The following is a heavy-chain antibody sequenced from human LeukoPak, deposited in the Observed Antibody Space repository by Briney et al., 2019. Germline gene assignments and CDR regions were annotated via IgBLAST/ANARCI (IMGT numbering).Heavy chain of an antibody. J-gene: IGHJ3*02. CDR2: ISWNSGSI. Sequence: GRSLRLSCAASGFTFDDYAMHWVRQAPGKGLEWVSGISWNSGSIGYADSVKGRFTISRDNAKNSLYLQMNSLRAEDMALYYCAKDTSSGIVGATRGAFDIWGQGTMVTVSS. V-gene: IGHV3-9*03. D-gene: IGHD1-26*01. CDR3: AKDTSSGIVGATRGAFDI. CDR1: GFTFDDYA.